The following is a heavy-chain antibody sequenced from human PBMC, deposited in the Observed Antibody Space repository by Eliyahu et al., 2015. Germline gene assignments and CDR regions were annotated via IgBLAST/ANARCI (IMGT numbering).Heavy chain of an antibody. J-gene: IGHJ4*02. CDR3: ARVVVGTRRGGMQFDY. V-gene: IGHV1-69*01. Sequence: EVKKPGSSVKVSCKASGGTFSSYAISWVRQAPGQGLEWMGGIIPIFGTANYAQKFQGRVTITADESTSTAYMELSSLRSEDTAVYYCARVVVGTRRGGMQFDYWGQGTLVTVSS. CDR1: GGTFSSYA. D-gene: IGHD2-2*01. CDR2: IIPIFGTA.